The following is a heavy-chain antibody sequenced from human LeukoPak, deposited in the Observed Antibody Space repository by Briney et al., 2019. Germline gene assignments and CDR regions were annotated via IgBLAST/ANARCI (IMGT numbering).Heavy chain of an antibody. V-gene: IGHV3-21*01. CDR3: ARHTTASYDMDV. D-gene: IGHD4-17*01. Sequence: GGSLRLSCAASGFTFSSYSMNWVRQAPGKGLEWVSSISGSSIHIYYADSVKGRFTISRDNAKNSLYLQMNSLRAEDTAVYYCARHTTASYDMDVWGQGTTVTVSS. CDR2: ISGSSIHI. CDR1: GFTFSSYS. J-gene: IGHJ6*02.